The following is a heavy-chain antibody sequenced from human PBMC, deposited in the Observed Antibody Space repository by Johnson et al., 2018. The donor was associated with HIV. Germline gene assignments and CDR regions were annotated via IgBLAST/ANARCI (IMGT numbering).Heavy chain of an antibody. V-gene: IGHV3-23*04. CDR1: GFTFSSYA. D-gene: IGHD4-11*01. CDR2: ISGSGGST. Sequence: VQLVESGGGLVQPGGSLRLSCAASGFTFSSYAMSWVLQAPGQGLEWVSAISGSGGSTYYADSVKGRFTISRDNSRNTPYLQMISIRAEDTAVYYCAKDRTDYTPDAFDIWGQGTMVTVSS. J-gene: IGHJ3*02. CDR3: AKDRTDYTPDAFDI.